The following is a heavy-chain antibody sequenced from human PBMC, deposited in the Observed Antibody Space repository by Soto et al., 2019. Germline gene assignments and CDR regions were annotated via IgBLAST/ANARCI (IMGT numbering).Heavy chain of an antibody. D-gene: IGHD2-2*01. CDR2: IYYSGST. CDR3: ARVPYCSSASCSARHFDY. CDR1: GGSISSGGYY. J-gene: IGHJ4*02. V-gene: IGHV4-31*03. Sequence: HVQLQESGPGLVKPSQTLSLTCTVSGGSISSGGYYWSWIRQHPGKGMEWLGYIYYSGSTYYNPSLKSRCTISVDTSKNQFSLTLSSVAAADTAVYYCARVPYCSSASCSARHFDYWGRGTLVTVSS.